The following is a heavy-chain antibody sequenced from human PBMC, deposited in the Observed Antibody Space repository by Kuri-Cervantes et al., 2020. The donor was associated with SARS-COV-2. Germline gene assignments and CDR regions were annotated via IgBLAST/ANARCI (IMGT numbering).Heavy chain of an antibody. D-gene: IGHD3-22*01. J-gene: IGHJ4*02. CDR3: AQGGLYYYDSSGYLDY. CDR2: ITRSSAYI. Sequence: GGFLRPSFVASGFTFSAYTRNWVRQAPGKGLEWVSYITRSSAYIAYPASLKGRFTISRDHAKNSLSLQVNSLRAEDTAVYYCAQGGLYYYDSSGYLDYWGQGTLVTVSS. CDR1: GFTFSAYT. V-gene: IGHV3-21*04.